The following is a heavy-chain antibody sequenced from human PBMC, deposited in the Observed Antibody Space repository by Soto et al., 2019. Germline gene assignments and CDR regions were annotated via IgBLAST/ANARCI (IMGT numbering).Heavy chain of an antibody. CDR3: ARVGTKYSSDAYYFDY. V-gene: IGHV1-18*01. CDR2: ISAYNGNT. D-gene: IGHD6-19*01. J-gene: IGHJ4*02. CDR1: GYTFTSYG. Sequence: ASVKVSCKASGYTFTSYGISWVRQAPGQGLEWMGWISAYNGNTNYAQKLQGRVTMTTDTSTSTAYMELRSLRSDDTAVYYCARVGTKYSSDAYYFDYWGQGTLVTVSS.